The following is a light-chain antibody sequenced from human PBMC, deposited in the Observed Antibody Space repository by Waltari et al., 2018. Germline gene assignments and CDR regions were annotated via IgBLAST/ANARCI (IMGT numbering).Light chain of an antibody. CDR3: QQRYTTWT. V-gene: IGKV1-39*01. CDR1: QSISNY. CDR2: AAS. J-gene: IGKJ1*01. Sequence: DIQMTQSPSSLSASVGDRVTITCRASQSISNYLNWYQQKPGEAPKLLIFAASRFQSGVPSRFSGSGSGTDFTLTINNLQPEDFATYYCQQRYTTWTFGQGTRVEIK.